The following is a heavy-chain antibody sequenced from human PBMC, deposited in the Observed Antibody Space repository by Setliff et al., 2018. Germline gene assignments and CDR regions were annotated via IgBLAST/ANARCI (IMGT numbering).Heavy chain of an antibody. D-gene: IGHD6-13*01. Sequence: ASVKVSCKASGYSFINYGITWVRQAPGQGLEWMGWISPYKSDTNYAQKFQGRVSMTTDTSTSTAYMELRNLRSDDTAMYYCARDAPYTNTWRYFDHWGQGTLVTVSS. CDR2: ISPYKSDT. CDR3: ARDAPYTNTWRYFDH. J-gene: IGHJ4*02. V-gene: IGHV1-18*01. CDR1: GYSFINYG.